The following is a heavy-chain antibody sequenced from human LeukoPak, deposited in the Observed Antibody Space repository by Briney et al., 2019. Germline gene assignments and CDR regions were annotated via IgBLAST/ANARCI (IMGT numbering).Heavy chain of an antibody. D-gene: IGHD3-10*02. V-gene: IGHV3-23*01. CDR1: GFTFSSYA. Sequence: AGTLSLTCAASGFTFSSYAMGCVRHAPGKGRVWVSTISDSGASTYYADSVKGRFTMSRDNTKNSLYLKMNSLRAEDTAVYHCAKYHGPTVPEWFDPWGQGTLVTVSS. CDR2: ISDSGAST. J-gene: IGHJ5*02. CDR3: AKYHGPTVPEWFDP.